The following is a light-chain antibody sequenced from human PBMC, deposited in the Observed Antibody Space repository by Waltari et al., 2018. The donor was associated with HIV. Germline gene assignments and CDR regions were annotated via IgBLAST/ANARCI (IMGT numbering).Light chain of an antibody. CDR1: SSNIGSKY. Sequence: QSVLTQPPSASGTPGRRVTISCSGSSSNIGSKYVYWYQQLPGTAPKLLIYRNNQRPSGVADRFSGSKSGTSASLAISGLRSEDEADYYCTAWDDSLSVWVFGGGTKLTVL. CDR3: TAWDDSLSVWV. J-gene: IGLJ3*02. V-gene: IGLV1-47*01. CDR2: RNN.